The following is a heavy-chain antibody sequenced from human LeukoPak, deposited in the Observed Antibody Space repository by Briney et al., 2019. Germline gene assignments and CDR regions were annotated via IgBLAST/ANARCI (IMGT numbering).Heavy chain of an antibody. CDR3: ARDSGDSSDYYYEGNAFDI. D-gene: IGHD3-22*01. Sequence: SXXGSNKYYADSVKGRFTISRDNSKNTLYLQMNSLRAEDTAVYYCARDSGDSSDYYYEGNAFDIWGQGTMVTVSS. J-gene: IGHJ3*02. V-gene: IGHV3-30*03. CDR2: SXXGSNK.